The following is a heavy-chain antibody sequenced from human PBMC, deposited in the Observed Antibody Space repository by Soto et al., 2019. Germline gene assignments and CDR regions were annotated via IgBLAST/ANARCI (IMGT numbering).Heavy chain of an antibody. D-gene: IGHD6-19*01. J-gene: IGHJ4*02. CDR1: GYMFTSYF. CDR3: ARDKDSSARPRAEFDY. CDR2: INPSDGTT. Sequence: QGHLVQSGAEVKRPGASVRVSCESSGYMFTSYFIHWVRQAPGQGLEWVGVINPSDGTTTYAQKFQARITMTRDTSTTTVDMELSSLRSEDTAVHYCARDKDSSARPRAEFDYWGQGTLITVSS. V-gene: IGHV1-46*01.